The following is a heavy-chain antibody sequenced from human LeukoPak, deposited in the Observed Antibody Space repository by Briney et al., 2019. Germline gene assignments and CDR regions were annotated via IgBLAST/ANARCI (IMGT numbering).Heavy chain of an antibody. V-gene: IGHV1-46*01. Sequence: ASVKVSCKASGYTSPSYFMHWVRQAPGQGLEWMGIINPTGGSTTYAQKFQGRVTMTRDTSTSTVYMELSSLRSDDTAVYYCARTAARRFDYWGQGTLVTVSS. CDR2: INPTGGST. D-gene: IGHD6-6*01. J-gene: IGHJ4*02. CDR1: GYTSPSYF. CDR3: ARTAARRFDY.